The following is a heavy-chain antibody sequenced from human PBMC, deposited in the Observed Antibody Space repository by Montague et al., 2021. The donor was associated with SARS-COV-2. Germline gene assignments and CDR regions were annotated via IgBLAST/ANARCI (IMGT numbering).Heavy chain of an antibody. CDR3: ARDNYDYVWGSYRYIY. D-gene: IGHD3-16*02. Sequence: SLRLSCAASGFTFSSYAMHWVRQAPGKGLEWVAVISCDGSNKYYXXSLKGRFTISRDNSKNTLYLQMNSLRAEDTAVYYCARDNYDYVWGSYRYIYWGQGTLVTVSS. V-gene: IGHV3-30*04. CDR1: GFTFSSYA. J-gene: IGHJ4*02. CDR2: ISCDGSNK.